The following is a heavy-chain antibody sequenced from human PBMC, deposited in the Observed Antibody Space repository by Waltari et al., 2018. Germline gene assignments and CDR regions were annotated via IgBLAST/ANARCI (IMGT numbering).Heavy chain of an antibody. CDR2: IIPIFSTA. J-gene: IGHJ4*02. D-gene: IGHD6-6*01. CDR3: ARDEGWAARPYCFDY. V-gene: IGHV1-69*08. CDR1: GGTFSSYA. Sequence: QVQLVQSGAEVKKPGSSVKVSCKASGGTFSSYAISWVRQAPGQGLEERGRIIPIFSTASYAEKFQGRGTITADKSTSTAYMELSSLRSEDTAVYYCARDEGWAARPYCFDYWGQGTLVTVSS.